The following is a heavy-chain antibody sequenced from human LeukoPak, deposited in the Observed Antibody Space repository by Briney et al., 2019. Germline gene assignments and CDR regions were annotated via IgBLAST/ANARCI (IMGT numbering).Heavy chain of an antibody. CDR2: TYTSGST. V-gene: IGHV4-4*07. D-gene: IGHD4-17*01. CDR1: GGSISSYY. J-gene: IGHJ4*02. Sequence: SETLSLTCTVSGGSISSYYWSWIRQPAGKGLEWIGRTYTSGSTNYNPSLKSRVTMSVDTSKNQFSLKLSSVTAADTAVYYCARVDRDTVTVDYWGQGTLVTVSS. CDR3: ARVDRDTVTVDY.